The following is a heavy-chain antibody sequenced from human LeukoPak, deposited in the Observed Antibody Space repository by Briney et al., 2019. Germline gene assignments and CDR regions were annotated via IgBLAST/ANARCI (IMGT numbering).Heavy chain of an antibody. Sequence: GGSLRLSCAASGSTFNTYWMSWVRQAPGKGLEWVANIKEDGSETYYVDSVKGRFTISRNNAKNSLYLQMNSLRAEDTAVYYCAREAYRLLPNYWGQGTMVTVSS. CDR1: GSTFNTYW. CDR2: IKEDGSET. J-gene: IGHJ4*02. V-gene: IGHV3-7*01. CDR3: AREAYRLLPNY. D-gene: IGHD2-2*01.